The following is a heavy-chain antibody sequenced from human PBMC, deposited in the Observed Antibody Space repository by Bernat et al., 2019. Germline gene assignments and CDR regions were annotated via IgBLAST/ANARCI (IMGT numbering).Heavy chain of an antibody. V-gene: IGHV1-3*01. CDR3: ARAAKCGELYYY. CDR2: INAGNGNT. J-gene: IGHJ4*02. Sequence: QVQLVQSGAEVKKPGASVKVSCKASGYTFTSYYMHWVRQAPGQGLEWMGWINAGNGNTKYSQKFQGRVTITRDTSASTAYMELSSLRSEDTAVYYCARAAKCGELYYYWGQGTLVTVSS. CDR1: GYTFTSYY. D-gene: IGHD3-10*01.